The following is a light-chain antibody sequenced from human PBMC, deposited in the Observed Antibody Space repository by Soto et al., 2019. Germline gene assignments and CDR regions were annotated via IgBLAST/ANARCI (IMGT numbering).Light chain of an antibody. CDR2: RAS. Sequence: DIVMTQSPDSLAVSLGERATINCKSSQSVLYSSNNKNYLAWYQQKPGQPPKLLIYRASTRESGVPDRFSGSGSGTDFTLTISSLQAEDVAVYYCQQYYGTLPTFGQGTKVEIK. V-gene: IGKV4-1*01. CDR1: QSVLYSSNNKNY. J-gene: IGKJ1*01. CDR3: QQYYGTLPT.